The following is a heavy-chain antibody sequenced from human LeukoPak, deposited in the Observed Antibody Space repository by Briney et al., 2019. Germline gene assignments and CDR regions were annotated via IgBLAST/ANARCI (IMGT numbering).Heavy chain of an antibody. CDR1: GGSFSGYY. CDR3: ARASQSIAVAGRGYYFDY. CDR2: INHSGST. V-gene: IGHV4-34*01. Sequence: SETLSLTCAVHGGSFSGYYWSWIRQPPGKGLEWIGEINHSGSTNYNPSLKSRVTISVDTSKNRFSLKLSSVTAADTAVYYCARASQSIAVAGRGYYFDYWGQGTLVTVSS. D-gene: IGHD6-19*01. J-gene: IGHJ4*02.